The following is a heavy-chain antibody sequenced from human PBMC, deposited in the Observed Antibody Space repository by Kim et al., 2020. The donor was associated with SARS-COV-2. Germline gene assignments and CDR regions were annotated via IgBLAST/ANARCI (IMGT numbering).Heavy chain of an antibody. CDR3: ARDVHPIARTGAAYYYYYGMDV. CDR2: INPNSGGT. J-gene: IGHJ6*02. D-gene: IGHD7-27*01. Sequence: ASVKVSCKASGYTFTGYYMHWVRQAPGQGLAWMGWINPNSGGTNYAQKFQGRVTMTRDTSISTTYMELSRLRSDDTAVYYCARDVHPIARTGAAYYYYYGMDVWGQGTTVTVSS. V-gene: IGHV1-2*02. CDR1: GYTFTGYY.